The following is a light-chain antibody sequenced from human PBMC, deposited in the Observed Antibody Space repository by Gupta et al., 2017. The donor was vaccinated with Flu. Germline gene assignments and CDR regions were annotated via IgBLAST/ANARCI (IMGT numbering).Light chain of an antibody. Sequence: DIQMTQPPSSLSASVGDRVTITCRASQSISSYLDLYQQKPGKAPKLLIYAASSLQSGVPSMFGSRGSGTDFTLTISSLQPEDFATYYCQQSYSTPRTFGQGTKVEIK. J-gene: IGKJ1*01. V-gene: IGKV1-39*01. CDR1: QSISSY. CDR3: QQSYSTPRT. CDR2: AAS.